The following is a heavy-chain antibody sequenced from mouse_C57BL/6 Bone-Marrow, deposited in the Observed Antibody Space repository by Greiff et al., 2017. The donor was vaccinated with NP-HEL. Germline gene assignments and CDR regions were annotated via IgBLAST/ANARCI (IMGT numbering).Heavy chain of an antibody. CDR2: IDPENGDT. D-gene: IGHD2-2*01. CDR1: GFNIKDDY. V-gene: IGHV14-4*01. CDR3: TVFMVTTEGVDY. Sequence: EVQLQQSGAELVRPGASVKLSCTASGFNIKDDYTHWVKQRPEQGLEWIGWIDPENGDTEYASKFQGKATITADTSSNTAYLQLSSLTSEDTAVYYCTVFMVTTEGVDYWGQGTTLTVSS. J-gene: IGHJ2*01.